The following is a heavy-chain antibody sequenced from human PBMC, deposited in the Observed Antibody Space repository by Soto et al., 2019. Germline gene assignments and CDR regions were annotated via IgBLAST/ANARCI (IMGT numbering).Heavy chain of an antibody. Sequence: QVQLQQWGAGLLKPSETLSLSCAVYGGYFNDNYYTWFRQPPGKGLEWIGEISRSGTTKYIPSFKSRASNSVDTSKTQVSLKVTSVNAADTAVYYCATSLWVGTQVELWGQGALVTVSS. V-gene: IGHV4-34*01. CDR2: ISRSGTT. CDR1: GGYFNDNY. J-gene: IGHJ5*02. CDR3: ATSLWVGTQVEL. D-gene: IGHD3-10*01.